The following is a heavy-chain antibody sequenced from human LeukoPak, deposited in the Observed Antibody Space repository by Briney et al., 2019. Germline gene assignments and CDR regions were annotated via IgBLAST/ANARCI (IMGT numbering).Heavy chain of an antibody. D-gene: IGHD3-16*01. CDR3: ARTAGWSYGFDY. Sequence: SQTLSLTCTVSGGSISSGDYYWSWIRQPPGKGLEWIGYIYNSGTTYYNPSLESRVTISGDTSKNQFSLKLSSVTAADTAVYYCARTAGWSYGFDYWGQGTLVTVSS. V-gene: IGHV4-30-4*01. CDR2: IYNSGTT. CDR1: GGSISSGDYY. J-gene: IGHJ4*02.